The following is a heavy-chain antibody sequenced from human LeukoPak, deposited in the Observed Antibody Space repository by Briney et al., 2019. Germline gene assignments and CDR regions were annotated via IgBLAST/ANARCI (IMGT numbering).Heavy chain of an antibody. V-gene: IGHV3-7*01. CDR1: GFTFSSYW. D-gene: IGHD6-6*01. J-gene: IGHJ6*03. CDR3: ARFSSSWYYYYYMDV. CDR2: IKQDGSEK. Sequence: PGGSLRLSCAASGFTFSSYWMGWVRQAPGKGLEWVANIKQDGSEKYYVDSVKGRFTISRDNAKNSLYLQMNSLRAEDTAVYYCARFSSSWYYYYYMDVWGKGTTVTVSS.